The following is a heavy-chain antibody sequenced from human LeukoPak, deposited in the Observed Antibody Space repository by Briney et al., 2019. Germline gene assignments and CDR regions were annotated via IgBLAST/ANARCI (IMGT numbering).Heavy chain of an antibody. Sequence: GGSLRLSCAASGFTFSSYWMSWVRQAPGKGLEWVANIKQDGSEKYYVDSVKGRFTISRDNAKNSLYLQMNSLRAEDTAVYYCARWNVPAAIFSHYMDVWGKGTTVTVSS. CDR1: GFTFSSYW. V-gene: IGHV3-7*01. CDR3: ARWNVPAAIFSHYMDV. D-gene: IGHD2-2*02. CDR2: IKQDGSEK. J-gene: IGHJ6*03.